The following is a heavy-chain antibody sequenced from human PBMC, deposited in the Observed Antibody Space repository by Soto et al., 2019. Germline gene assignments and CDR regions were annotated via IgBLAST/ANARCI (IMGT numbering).Heavy chain of an antibody. J-gene: IGHJ4*02. CDR2: IIPIFGTA. D-gene: IGHD1-26*01. CDR3: ARMEGATAGFDY. Sequence: SVKVSCKASGGTFSSYAISWVRQAPGQGLEWMGGIIPIFGTANYAQKFQGRVTITADKSTSTAYMELSSLRSEDTAVYYCARMEGATAGFDYWGQGTLVTVSS. CDR1: GGTFSSYA. V-gene: IGHV1-69*06.